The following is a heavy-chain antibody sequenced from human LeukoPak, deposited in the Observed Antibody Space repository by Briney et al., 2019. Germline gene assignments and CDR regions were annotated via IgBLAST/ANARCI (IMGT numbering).Heavy chain of an antibody. CDR2: ISGSGGST. CDR1: GFTFSSYA. Sequence: GGSLRLSCAASGFTFSSYAMSWVRQAPGKGLEWVSAISGSGGSTYYADSVKGRFTISRDNSKNTLYLQMNSLRAEDTAVYYCVPDIVVVVAGGLIDYWGQGTLVTVSP. D-gene: IGHD2-15*01. J-gene: IGHJ4*02. CDR3: VPDIVVVVAGGLIDY. V-gene: IGHV3-23*01.